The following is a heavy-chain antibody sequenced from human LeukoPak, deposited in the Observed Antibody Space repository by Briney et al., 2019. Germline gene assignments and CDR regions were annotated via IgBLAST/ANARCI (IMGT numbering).Heavy chain of an antibody. J-gene: IGHJ4*02. D-gene: IGHD4-17*01. CDR3: AGVRDYGDYPPDY. V-gene: IGHV3-21*01. Sequence: PGGSLRLSCAASGFTFSSYSMSWVRQAPGKGLEWVSSISSTSRFIYYADSVKGRFTISRDNAKNSVYMQMNNLRAEDTAVYYCAGVRDYGDYPPDYWGQGTLVTVSS. CDR1: GFTFSSYS. CDR2: ISSTSRFI.